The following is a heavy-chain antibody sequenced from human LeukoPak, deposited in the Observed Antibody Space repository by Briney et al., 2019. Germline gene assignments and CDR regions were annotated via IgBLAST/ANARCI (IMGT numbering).Heavy chain of an antibody. Sequence: GGSLRLSCAASGFTFSSYAMHWVRQAPGKGLEYVSAISSNGGSTYYANSVKGRFTISRDNAKNSLYLQMNSLRAEDTAVYYCARLYSSSSFDYWGQGTLVTVSS. D-gene: IGHD6-13*01. CDR2: ISSNGGST. V-gene: IGHV3-64*01. J-gene: IGHJ4*02. CDR1: GFTFSSYA. CDR3: ARLYSSSSFDY.